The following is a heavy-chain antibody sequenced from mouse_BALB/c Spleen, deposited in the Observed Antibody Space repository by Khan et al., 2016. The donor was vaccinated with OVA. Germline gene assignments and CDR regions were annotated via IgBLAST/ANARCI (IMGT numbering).Heavy chain of an antibody. Sequence: EVELVESGGNLVQPGGSLKLSCAASGFTFSSYGMSWVRQTPDKRLELVATINSNGGSTYYPDSVKGRFTISRDNAKKTLFLQMSSLKSEDTAMYYCARDPYYYGSKYAMDYWGQGTSVTVSS. J-gene: IGHJ4*01. CDR2: INSNGGST. V-gene: IGHV5-6-3*01. CDR3: ARDPYYYGSKYAMDY. CDR1: GFTFSSYG. D-gene: IGHD1-1*01.